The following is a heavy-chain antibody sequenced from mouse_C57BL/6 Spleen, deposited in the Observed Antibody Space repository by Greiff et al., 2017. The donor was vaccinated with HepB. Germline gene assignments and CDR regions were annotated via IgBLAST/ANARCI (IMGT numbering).Heavy chain of an antibody. CDR1: GFTFSSYG. J-gene: IGHJ3*01. V-gene: IGHV5-6*01. D-gene: IGHD3-2*02. Sequence: EVQGVESGGDLVKPGGSLKLSCAASGFTFSSYGMSWVRQTPDKRLEWVATISSGGSYTYYPDSVKGRFTISRDNAKNTRYLQMSSLKSEDTAMYYCARVGAQATAYWGQGTLVTVSA. CDR3: ARVGAQATAY. CDR2: ISSGGSYT.